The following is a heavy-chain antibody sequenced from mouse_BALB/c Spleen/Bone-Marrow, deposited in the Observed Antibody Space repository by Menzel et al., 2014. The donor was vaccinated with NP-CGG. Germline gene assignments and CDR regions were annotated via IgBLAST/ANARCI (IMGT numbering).Heavy chain of an antibody. CDR3: TRSETGPFAY. CDR1: GYTFTDYE. J-gene: IGHJ3*01. D-gene: IGHD4-1*01. V-gene: IGHV1-15*01. Sequence: SGAELVRPGASVTLSCKASGYTFTDYEMHWVKQTPVHGLEWIGAIDPETGGTAYNQKFKGKATLTADKSSSTAYMELRSLTSEDSAVYYCTRSETGPFAYWGQGNLVTVSA. CDR2: IDPETGGT.